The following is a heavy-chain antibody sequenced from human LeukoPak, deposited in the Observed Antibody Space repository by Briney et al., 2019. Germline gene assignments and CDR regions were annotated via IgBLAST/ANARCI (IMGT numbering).Heavy chain of an antibody. CDR2: INGDGSST. D-gene: IGHD3-22*01. V-gene: IGHV3-74*01. J-gene: IGHJ4*02. Sequence: PGGSLRLSCVGSGFTFRSHAMSWVRQAPGKGLVWVSRINGDGSSTNYADSVKGRFTISRDNAKNTLYLQVNSLRAEDTAVYYCARGPNYYDSTGMSDWGQGTLVTVSS. CDR3: ARGPNYYDSTGMSD. CDR1: GFTFRSHA.